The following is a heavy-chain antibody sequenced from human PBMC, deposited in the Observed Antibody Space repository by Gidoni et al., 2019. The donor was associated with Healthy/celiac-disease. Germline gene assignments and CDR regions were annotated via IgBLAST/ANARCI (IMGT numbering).Heavy chain of an antibody. CDR1: GGSIRRGGYS. CDR2: IYYSGST. V-gene: IGHV4-31*03. D-gene: IGHD3-3*01. CDR3: ARDIGSLDYDLWSGYPRTDYYYGMDV. Sequence: QVQLQESGPGLVKPSPTLSLTCTVSGGSIRRGGYSWRWIRLHPGKGLEWIGYIYYSGSTYYNPSLKSRVTIAVDTSKNQCSLKLSSVTAADTAVYYCARDIGSLDYDLWSGYPRTDYYYGMDVWGQGTTVTVSS. J-gene: IGHJ6*02.